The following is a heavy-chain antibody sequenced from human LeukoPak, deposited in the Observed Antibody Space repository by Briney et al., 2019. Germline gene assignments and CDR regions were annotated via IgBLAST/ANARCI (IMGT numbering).Heavy chain of an antibody. J-gene: IGHJ6*02. CDR1: GYNFISYY. CDR2: INPSGGST. Sequence: ASVKVSCKASGYNFISYYMHWVRQAPGQGLEWIGIINPSGGSTSYAQEFQDRVTMTRDTTTSTVYMELSSLKSEDTAVYYCAREDVVLVDAVRYQYYGMDVWSQGTTVTVS. V-gene: IGHV1-46*01. D-gene: IGHD2-8*01. CDR3: AREDVVLVDAVRYQYYGMDV.